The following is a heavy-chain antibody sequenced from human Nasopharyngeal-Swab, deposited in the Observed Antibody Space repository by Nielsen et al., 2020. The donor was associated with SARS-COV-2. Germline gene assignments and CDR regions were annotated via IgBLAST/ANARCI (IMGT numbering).Heavy chain of an antibody. CDR2: IYYSGST. D-gene: IGHD6-13*01. V-gene: IGHV4-39*07. CDR3: VGSSWYGDYYYYHGMDV. J-gene: IGHJ6*02. CDR1: GGSISSSSYY. Sequence: SETLSLTCTVSGGSISSSSYYWGWIRQPPGKGLEWIGSIYYSGSTYYNPSLKSRVTISVDTSKDQFSLKLSSVTAADTAVYYCVGSSWYGDYYYYHGMDVWGQGTTVTVSS.